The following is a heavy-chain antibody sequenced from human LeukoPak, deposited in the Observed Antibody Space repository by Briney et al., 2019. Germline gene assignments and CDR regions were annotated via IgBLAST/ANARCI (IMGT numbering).Heavy chain of an antibody. CDR2: INHSGST. Sequence: SETLSRTCAVYGGSFSGYYWSWIRQPPGKGLEWIGEINHSGSTNYNPSLKSRVTISVDTSKNQFSLKLSSVTAADTAVYYCARVFNGDYYDSSGYYRPRIFDYWGQGTLVTVSS. J-gene: IGHJ4*02. CDR3: ARVFNGDYYDSSGYYRPRIFDY. CDR1: GGSFSGYY. V-gene: IGHV4-34*01. D-gene: IGHD3-22*01.